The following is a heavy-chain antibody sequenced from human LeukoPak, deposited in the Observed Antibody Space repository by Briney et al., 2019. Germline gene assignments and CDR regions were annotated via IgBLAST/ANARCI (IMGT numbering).Heavy chain of an antibody. D-gene: IGHD1-26*01. CDR2: ICYDGSTK. CDR1: GFTFSSYS. V-gene: IGHV3-33*06. CDR3: AKEGGSDHRSFDY. J-gene: IGHJ4*02. Sequence: GASLRLSCAAAGFTFSSYSMHGGRKAPDKGLWRGAVICYDGSTKYYADSVKGRFTISRDNFKNTLYLKMNRQRAEDTAVYDRAKEGGSDHRSFDYWGEGTLVTASS.